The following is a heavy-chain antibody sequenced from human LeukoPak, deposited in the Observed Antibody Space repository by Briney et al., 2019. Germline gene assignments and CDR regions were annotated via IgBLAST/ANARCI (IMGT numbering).Heavy chain of an antibody. Sequence: GGSLRLSCAASGFTFSSYWMHWVRQAPGKGLVWVSRINSDGSSTSYADSVKGRFTISRDNAKNTLYLQMNSLRAEDTAVYYCARGVRSSWYFDYWGQGTLVTVSS. J-gene: IGHJ4*02. CDR1: GFTFSSYW. V-gene: IGHV3-74*01. D-gene: IGHD6-13*01. CDR2: INSDGSST. CDR3: ARGVRSSWYFDY.